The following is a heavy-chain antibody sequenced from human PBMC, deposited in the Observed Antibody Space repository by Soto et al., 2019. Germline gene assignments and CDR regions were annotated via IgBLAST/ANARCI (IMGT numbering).Heavy chain of an antibody. CDR2: ISSSSSYI. CDR1: GFTFSSYS. V-gene: IGHV3-21*01. J-gene: IGHJ4*02. D-gene: IGHD6-6*01. CDR3: ARVEYSSQADDY. Sequence: EVQLVESGGGLVKPGGSLRLSCAASGFTFSSYSMNWVRQAPGKGLEWVSSISSSSSYIYYADSVKGRFTISRDNAKNSLYLQMNSLGAEDTAVYYCARVEYSSQADDYWGQGTLVTVSS.